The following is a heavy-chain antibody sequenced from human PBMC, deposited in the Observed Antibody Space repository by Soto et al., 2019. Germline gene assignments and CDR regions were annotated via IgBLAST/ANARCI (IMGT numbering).Heavy chain of an antibody. V-gene: IGHV4-31*03. Sequence: SETLSLTCTVSGGSISSGGYYWSWIRQHPGKGLEWIGYIYYSGSTYYNPSLKSRVTISVDTSKNQFSLKLSSVTAADTAVYYCARAYYYGSGSVDYWGQGTLVTVSS. CDR2: IYYSGST. J-gene: IGHJ4*02. D-gene: IGHD3-10*01. CDR3: ARAYYYGSGSVDY. CDR1: GGSISSGGYY.